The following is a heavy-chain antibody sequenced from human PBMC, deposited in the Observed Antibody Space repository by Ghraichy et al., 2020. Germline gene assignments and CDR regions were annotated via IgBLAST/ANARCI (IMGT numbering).Heavy chain of an antibody. Sequence: ASVKVSCKASGYTFTSYYMHWVRQAPGQGLEWMGIINPSGGRTSYAQNFQGRVTVTRDTSTSTVYMELSSLRSEDTAVYYCARGPRICSSTNCALDYWGQGNLVTVSS. CDR3: ARGPRICSSTNCALDY. CDR2: INPSGGRT. D-gene: IGHD2-2*01. V-gene: IGHV1-46*01. J-gene: IGHJ4*02. CDR1: GYTFTSYY.